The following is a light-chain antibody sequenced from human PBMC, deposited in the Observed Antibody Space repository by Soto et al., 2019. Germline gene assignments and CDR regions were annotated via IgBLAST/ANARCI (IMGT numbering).Light chain of an antibody. Sequence: DIQMTQSPSSLSASVGDRVTITCRASQSISSFLNWYQQKPGKAPRLLIYAASSLQSGGPSRFSASGSSTDFTHTISSLQPEDIATYYCQQSYNTPETFGQGTKVEIK. CDR2: AAS. CDR3: QQSYNTPET. J-gene: IGKJ1*01. CDR1: QSISSF. V-gene: IGKV1-39*01.